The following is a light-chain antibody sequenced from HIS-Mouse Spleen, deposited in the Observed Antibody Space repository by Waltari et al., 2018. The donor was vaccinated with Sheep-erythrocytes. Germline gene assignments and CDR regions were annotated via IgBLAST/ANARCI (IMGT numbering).Light chain of an antibody. V-gene: IGKV3-15*01. Sequence: EIVMTQSPATLSVSPGERATLSCRASQSVSSNLAWYQQKHGQAPRLLISGSSTRATGIPARFSGSGSGTEFTLTISSMQSEDFAVYYCQQYNNWPPPYTFGQGTKLEIK. J-gene: IGKJ2*01. CDR3: QQYNNWPPPYT. CDR2: GSS. CDR1: QSVSSN.